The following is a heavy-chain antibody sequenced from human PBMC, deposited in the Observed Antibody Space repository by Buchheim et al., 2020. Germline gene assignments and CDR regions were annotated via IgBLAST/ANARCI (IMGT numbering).Heavy chain of an antibody. D-gene: IGHD3-16*02. CDR1: GGSISTTNW. Sequence: QVQLQESGPGLVKPSGTLSLTCAVSGGSISTTNWWSWVRQPPGKGLEWIGEIYHSGSTNYKPSLKSRVTISIDTSKNQFSLKVTSVTAADTAVYYCARGVWGSYRYVSTDYWGQGTL. J-gene: IGHJ4*02. CDR2: IYHSGST. CDR3: ARGVWGSYRYVSTDY. V-gene: IGHV4-4*02.